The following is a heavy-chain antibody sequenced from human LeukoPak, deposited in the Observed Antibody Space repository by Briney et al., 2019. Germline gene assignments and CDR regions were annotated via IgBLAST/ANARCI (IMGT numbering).Heavy chain of an antibody. J-gene: IGHJ3*02. CDR1: GFTFSSYG. Sequence: GGSLRLSCAASGFTFSSYGMHWVRQAPGKGLEWVAVISYDGSNKYYADSVKGRFTISRDNSKNTLYLQMNSLRAEDTAVYYCAKALDWLFRAFDIWGQGTMVTVSS. V-gene: IGHV3-30*18. CDR2: ISYDGSNK. D-gene: IGHD3-9*01. CDR3: AKALDWLFRAFDI.